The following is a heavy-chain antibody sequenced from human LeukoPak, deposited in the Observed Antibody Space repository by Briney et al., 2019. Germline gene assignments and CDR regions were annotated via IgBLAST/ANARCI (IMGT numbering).Heavy chain of an antibody. Sequence: PSETLSLTCAVYGGSFSGYYWSWIRQPPGKGLDWIGEINHSGSTNYNPSLKSRVTISVDTSKNQFSLKLSSVTAADTAVYYCARAVIVVVPAAEQSFDIWGQGTMVTVSS. CDR2: INHSGST. CDR1: GGSFSGYY. CDR3: ARAVIVVVPAAEQSFDI. V-gene: IGHV4-34*01. D-gene: IGHD2-2*01. J-gene: IGHJ3*02.